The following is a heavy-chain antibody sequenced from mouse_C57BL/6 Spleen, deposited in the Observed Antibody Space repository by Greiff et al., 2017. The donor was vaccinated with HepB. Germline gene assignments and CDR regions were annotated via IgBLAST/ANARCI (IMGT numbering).Heavy chain of an antibody. CDR1: GFTFSSYA. V-gene: IGHV5-9-1*02. D-gene: IGHD4-1*01. J-gene: IGHJ2*01. Sequence: EVMLVESGEGLVKPGGSLKLSCAASGFTFSSYAMSWVRQTPEKRLEWVAYISSGGDYIYYADTVKGRFTISRDNARNTLYLQMSRLKSEDTAMYYCTRDLTGTGNFDYWCQGTTLTVSS. CDR2: ISSGGDYI. CDR3: TRDLTGTGNFDY.